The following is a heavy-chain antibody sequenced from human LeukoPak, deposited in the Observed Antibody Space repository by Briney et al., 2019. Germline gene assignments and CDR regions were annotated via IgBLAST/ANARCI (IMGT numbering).Heavy chain of an antibody. CDR3: ARSTVTTIAFDY. CDR1: GYSISSGYY. V-gene: IGHV4-38-2*01. CDR2: IYHSGST. Sequence: PSETLSLTCAVSGYSISSGYYWGWIRQPPGKGLEWIGSIYHSGSTYYNPSLKSRVTISVDRSKNQFSLKLSSVTAADTAVYYCARSTVTTIAFDYWGQGTPVTVSS. D-gene: IGHD4-17*01. J-gene: IGHJ4*02.